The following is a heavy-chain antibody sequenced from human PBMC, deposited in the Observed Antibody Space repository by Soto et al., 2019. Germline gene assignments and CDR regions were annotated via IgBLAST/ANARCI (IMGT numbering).Heavy chain of an antibody. CDR1: GFTFSSYG. J-gene: IGHJ4*02. CDR2: IWYDGSNK. D-gene: IGHD6-19*01. CDR3: ARDSHVGRGWQSTADY. Sequence: QVQLVESGGGVVQPGRSLRLSCAASGFTFSSYGMHWVRQAPGKGLEWVAVIWYDGSNKYYAESVKGRFTISRDNSKNTLYLQMNSLRAEDTAVYYCARDSHVGRGWQSTADYWGQGTLVTVSS. V-gene: IGHV3-33*01.